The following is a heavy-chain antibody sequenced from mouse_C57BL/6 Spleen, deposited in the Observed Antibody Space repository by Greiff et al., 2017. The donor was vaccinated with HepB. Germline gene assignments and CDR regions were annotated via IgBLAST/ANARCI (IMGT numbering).Heavy chain of an antibody. J-gene: IGHJ2*01. CDR2: IHPNSGST. V-gene: IGHV1-64*01. CDR3: ARSEGSNYDDVDY. Sequence: VQLQQSGAELVKPGASVKLSCKASGYTFTSYWMHWVKQRPGQGLEWIGMIHPNSGSTNYNEKFKSKATLTVDKSSSTAYMQLSSLTSEDSAVYYCARSEGSNYDDVDYWGQGTTLTVSS. CDR1: GYTFTSYW. D-gene: IGHD2-5*01.